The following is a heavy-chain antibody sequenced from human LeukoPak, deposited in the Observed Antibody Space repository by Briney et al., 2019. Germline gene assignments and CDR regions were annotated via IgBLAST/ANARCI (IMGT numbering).Heavy chain of an antibody. Sequence: SETLSLTCTVSGGPMSRGGYYWSWIRQLPGKGLEWIGYIYYSGNTYYNPSLKSRVTISVDTSKNQFSLKLNSVTAADTAVYYCARRDYYDSSGYFNWFDPWGQGTLVTISS. CDR3: ARRDYYDSSGYFNWFDP. V-gene: IGHV4-31*03. CDR1: GGPMSRGGYY. J-gene: IGHJ5*02. CDR2: IYYSGNT. D-gene: IGHD3-22*01.